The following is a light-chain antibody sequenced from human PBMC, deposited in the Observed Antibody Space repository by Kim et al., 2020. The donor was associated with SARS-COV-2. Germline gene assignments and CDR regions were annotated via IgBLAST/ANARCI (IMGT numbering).Light chain of an antibody. CDR2: EVS. CDR3: SSYAGSNNVV. J-gene: IGLJ2*01. V-gene: IGLV2-8*01. Sequence: GQSVAISYTRTRSDVGSYNYVSWYQQHPGKAPKLMIYEVSKRPSGVPDRFSGSKSGNTASLTVSGLQAEDEADYYCSSYAGSNNVVFGGGTQLTVL. CDR1: RSDVGSYNY.